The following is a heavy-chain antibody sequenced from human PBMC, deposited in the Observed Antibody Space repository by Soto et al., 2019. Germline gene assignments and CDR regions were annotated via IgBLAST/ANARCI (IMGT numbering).Heavy chain of an antibody. V-gene: IGHV1-69*02. D-gene: IGHD5-12*01. Sequence: QVQLVQSGAEVKKPGSSVKVSCKASGGTFSSYTISWVRQAPGQGLEWMGRIIPILGIANYAQKFQGRVTITADKSTSTAYMELSSLRSEDTAMYYCARVAPLVATITGAYYYYGMDVWGQGTTVTVSS. CDR3: ARVAPLVATITGAYYYYGMDV. CDR2: IIPILGIA. CDR1: GGTFSSYT. J-gene: IGHJ6*02.